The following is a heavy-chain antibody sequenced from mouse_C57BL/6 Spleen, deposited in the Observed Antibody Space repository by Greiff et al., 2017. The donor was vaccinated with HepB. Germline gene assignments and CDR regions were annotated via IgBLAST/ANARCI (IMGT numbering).Heavy chain of an antibody. CDR1: GYTFTEYT. V-gene: IGHV1-62-2*01. CDR3: ARHEVYYGSSSIWYFDV. J-gene: IGHJ1*03. Sequence: VQLQQSGAELVKPGASVKLSCKASGYTFTEYTIHWVKQRSGQGLEWIGWFHPGSGSIKYNEKFKDKATLTADKSSSTVYMELSRLTSEDSAVYFCARHEVYYGSSSIWYFDVWGTGTTVTVSS. CDR2: FHPGSGSI. D-gene: IGHD1-1*01.